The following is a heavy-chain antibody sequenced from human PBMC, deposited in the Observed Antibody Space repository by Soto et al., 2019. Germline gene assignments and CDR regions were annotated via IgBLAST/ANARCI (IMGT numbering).Heavy chain of an antibody. D-gene: IGHD3-16*01. CDR1: GFTFSSYW. CDR3: TTDLPGDNTDY. V-gene: IGHV3-74*03. J-gene: IGHJ4*02. Sequence: PGGSLRLSCAVSGFTFSSYWMHWVRQDPGKGLVWVSSINTDGTSTQYADSVKGRFTVSRDNAKNTLYLQMNSLKTEDTAVYYCTTDLPGDNTDYWGQGILVTVSS. CDR2: INTDGTST.